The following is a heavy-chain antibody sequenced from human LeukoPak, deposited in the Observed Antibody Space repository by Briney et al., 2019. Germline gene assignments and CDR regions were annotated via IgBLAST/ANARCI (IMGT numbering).Heavy chain of an antibody. D-gene: IGHD1-1*01. V-gene: IGHV3-30*04. CDR2: ISYDGSNK. J-gene: IGHJ4*02. Sequence: PGRSLRLSCAASGFTFSSYAMHWVRQAPGKGLEWVAVISYDGSNKYYADSVKGRFTISRDNSKNTLYLQMNSLRAEDTAVYYCARRGVEPERRKFDYWGQGTLVTVSS. CDR1: GFTFSSYA. CDR3: ARRGVEPERRKFDY.